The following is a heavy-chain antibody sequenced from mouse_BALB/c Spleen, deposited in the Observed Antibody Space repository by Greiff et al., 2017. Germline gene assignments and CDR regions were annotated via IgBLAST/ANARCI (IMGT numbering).Heavy chain of an antibody. V-gene: IGHV3-8*02. D-gene: IGHD2-3*01. Sequence: EVKLQESGPSLVKPSQTLSLTCSVTGDSITSGYWNWIRKFPGNKLEYMGYISYSGSTYYNPSLKSRISITRDTSKNQYYLQLNSVTTEDTATYYCARQGDGYYGFAYWGQGTLVTVSA. J-gene: IGHJ3*01. CDR3: ARQGDGYYGFAY. CDR1: GDSITSGY. CDR2: ISYSGST.